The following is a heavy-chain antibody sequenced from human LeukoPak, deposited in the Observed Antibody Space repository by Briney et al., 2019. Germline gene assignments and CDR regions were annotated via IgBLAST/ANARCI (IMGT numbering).Heavy chain of an antibody. CDR3: AKTGDYYDSSGYYYYYYYGMDV. V-gene: IGHV3-23*01. CDR2: ISGSGGST. Sequence: GRSLRLSCAASGFTFSSYAMSWVRQAPGKGLEWVSAISGSGGSTYYADSVKGRFTISRDNSKNTLYPQMNSLRAEDTAVYYCAKTGDYYDSSGYYYYYYYGMDVWGQGTTVTVSS. J-gene: IGHJ6*02. CDR1: GFTFSSYA. D-gene: IGHD3-22*01.